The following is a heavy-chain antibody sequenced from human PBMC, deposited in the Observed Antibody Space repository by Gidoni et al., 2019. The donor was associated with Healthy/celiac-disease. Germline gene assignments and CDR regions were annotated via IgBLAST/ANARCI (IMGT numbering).Heavy chain of an antibody. D-gene: IGHD1-26*01. CDR3: AKARYSGSLGFDY. J-gene: IGHJ4*02. CDR1: GFTFSSYA. Sequence: EVQLLESGGGLVQPGGSLRLSCAASGFTFSSYAMSWVRQAPGKGLGWVSVISGSGGSTYYADSVKGRFTISRDNSKNTLYLQMNSLRAEDTAVYYCAKARYSGSLGFDYWGQGTLVTVSS. V-gene: IGHV3-23*01. CDR2: ISGSGGST.